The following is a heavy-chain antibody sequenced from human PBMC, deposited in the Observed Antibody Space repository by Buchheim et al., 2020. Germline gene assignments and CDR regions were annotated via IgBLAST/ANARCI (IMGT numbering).Heavy chain of an antibody. CDR3: AKSPGITGTTGFWFDA. V-gene: IGHV3-23*01. CDR2: IGNGGST. D-gene: IGHD1-7*01. J-gene: IGHJ5*02. CDR1: GFTFSSFA. Sequence: EVQLLESGGGLVQPGESLRVSCAASGFTFSSFAMSWVRQAPGKGLEWVSAIGNGGSTYYADSVKGRFTVSSDTSKRTLYLQMNSLRAEDTAVYFCAKSPGITGTTGFWFDAWGQGTL.